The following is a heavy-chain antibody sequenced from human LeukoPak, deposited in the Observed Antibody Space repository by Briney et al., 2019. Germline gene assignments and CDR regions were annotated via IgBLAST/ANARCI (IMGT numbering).Heavy chain of an antibody. CDR1: GYTFTSYG. D-gene: IGHD3-3*01. CDR2: ISAYNGNT. CDR3: ARVPAWPYDFWSGYLSFDY. J-gene: IGHJ4*02. V-gene: IGHV1-18*01. Sequence: ASVKVSCKASGYTFTSYGISWVRQAPGQGLEWMGWISAYNGNTNYAQKLQGRVTMTTDTSTSTAYMELRSLRSDDTAVYYCARVPAWPYDFWSGYLSFDYWGQGTLVTVSS.